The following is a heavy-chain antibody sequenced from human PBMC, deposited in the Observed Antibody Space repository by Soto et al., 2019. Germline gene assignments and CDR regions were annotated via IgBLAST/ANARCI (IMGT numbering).Heavy chain of an antibody. CDR3: ANEVDVAFSALQYGMDV. CDR2: ISYDGTYK. V-gene: IGHV3-30*14. J-gene: IGHJ6*02. CDR1: GFTFNNFA. D-gene: IGHD5-12*01. Sequence: GGSLRLSCAASGFTFNNFAMHWVRQAPGKGLEWVAFISYDGTYKYYADSVRGRFTVYRDNSKSTLFLQMNSLKFEDTAVYVCANEVDVAFSALQYGMDVWGQGTTVTVSS.